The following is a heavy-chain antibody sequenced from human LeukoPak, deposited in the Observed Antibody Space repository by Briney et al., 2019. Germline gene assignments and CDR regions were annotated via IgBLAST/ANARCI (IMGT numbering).Heavy chain of an antibody. Sequence: GGSLRLSCAASGFTFSSYWMSWVRQAPGKGLEWVANIKQDGSEKYYVDSVKGRFTISRDNAKNSLYLQMNSLRAEDTAVYYCAKGYCTSTSCYRLENWGQGALVTVSS. CDR1: GFTFSSYW. D-gene: IGHD2-2*01. J-gene: IGHJ4*02. V-gene: IGHV3-7*01. CDR2: IKQDGSEK. CDR3: AKGYCTSTSCYRLEN.